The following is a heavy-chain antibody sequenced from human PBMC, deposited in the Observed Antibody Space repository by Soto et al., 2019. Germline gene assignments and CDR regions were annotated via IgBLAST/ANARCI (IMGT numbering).Heavy chain of an antibody. CDR3: ARDYSNSFDY. Sequence: LRLSCAASGFTFSNYGMHWVRQAPGKGLEWVAVIWYDGSNKYYVDSVKGRFTISRDNSKNTLYLQMDSLRAEDTAVYYCARDYSNSFDYWGRGTLVTVSS. CDR1: GFTFSNYG. CDR2: IWYDGSNK. V-gene: IGHV3-33*01. D-gene: IGHD6-6*01. J-gene: IGHJ4*02.